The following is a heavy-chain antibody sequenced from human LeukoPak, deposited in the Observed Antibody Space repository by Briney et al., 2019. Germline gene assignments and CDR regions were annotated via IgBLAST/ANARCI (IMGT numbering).Heavy chain of an antibody. CDR2: IYYSGST. Sequence: SQTLSLTCTVSGGSISNSGGFYWSWIRQPPGKGLEWIGHIYYSGSTYYNPSLKSRVTISVDTSTNQFSLNLNSVTAADTAVYYCARVVTIGAIGWAFDIWGQGTMVTVSS. V-gene: IGHV4-30-4*08. D-gene: IGHD3-3*01. J-gene: IGHJ3*02. CDR1: GGSISNSGGFY. CDR3: ARVVTIGAIGWAFDI.